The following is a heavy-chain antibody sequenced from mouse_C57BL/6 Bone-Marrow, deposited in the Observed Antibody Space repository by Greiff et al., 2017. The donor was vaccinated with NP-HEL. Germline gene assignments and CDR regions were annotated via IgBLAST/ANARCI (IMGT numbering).Heavy chain of an antibody. J-gene: IGHJ3*01. D-gene: IGHD1-1*01. V-gene: IGHV6-6*01. Sequence: EVQLVESGGGLVQPGGSMKLSCAASGFTFSDAWMDWVRQSPEKGLEWVAEIRNKANNHATYYAESVKGRFTISRDDSKSSVYLKMNSLRAEDTGIYYCTRTTVVATEEWFAYWGQGTLVTVSA. CDR2: IRNKANNHAT. CDR1: GFTFSDAW. CDR3: TRTTVVATEEWFAY.